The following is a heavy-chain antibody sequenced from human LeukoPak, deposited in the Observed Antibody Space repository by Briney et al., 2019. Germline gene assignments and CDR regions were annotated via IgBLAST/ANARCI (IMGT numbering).Heavy chain of an antibody. V-gene: IGHV1-2*02. D-gene: IGHD2-2*01. J-gene: IGHJ4*02. CDR1: GYTFTDYY. CDR2: INAKSGDT. Sequence: GASVKVSCKASGYTFTDYYMHWVRQAPGQGLEWMGWINAKSGDTKYAQKFQGRVTMTRDTSISTAYMELSRLRSDDTAVYYCARVPCSSTSCYEGYFDYWGQGTLVTVSS. CDR3: ARVPCSSTSCYEGYFDY.